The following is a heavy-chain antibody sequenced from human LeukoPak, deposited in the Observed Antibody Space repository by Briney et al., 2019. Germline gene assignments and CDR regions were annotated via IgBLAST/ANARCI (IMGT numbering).Heavy chain of an antibody. V-gene: IGHV3-23*01. D-gene: IGHD3-10*01. Sequence: GTLRLSCAASGFTFSNYGRSWIRQGPGQGLQWVSFLYNNGVTTYYANSMNGPFTISRDNSTKALYLNKNILRAEDTAVYYCAKHRGVHPPYYMDAWGKGTTATVSS. CDR3: AKHRGVHPPYYMDA. J-gene: IGHJ6*03. CDR1: GFTFSNYG. CDR2: LYNNGVTT.